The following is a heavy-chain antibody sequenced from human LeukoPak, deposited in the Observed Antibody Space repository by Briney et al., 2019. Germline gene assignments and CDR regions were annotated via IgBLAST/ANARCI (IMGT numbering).Heavy chain of an antibody. CDR1: GYSISSGYY. Sequence: SETLSLTCTVSGYSISSGYYWGWIRQPPGKGLEWIGSIYHSGSTYYNPSLKSRVTISVDTSKNQFSLKLSSVTAADTAVYYCARDRERWYDILTGYYRGNYFDYWGQGTLVTVSS. D-gene: IGHD3-9*01. J-gene: IGHJ4*02. CDR2: IYHSGST. V-gene: IGHV4-38-2*02. CDR3: ARDRERWYDILTGYYRGNYFDY.